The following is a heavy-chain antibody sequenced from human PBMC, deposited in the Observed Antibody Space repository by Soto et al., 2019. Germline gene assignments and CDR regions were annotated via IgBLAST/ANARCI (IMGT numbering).Heavy chain of an antibody. CDR1: GFTFSDHH. CDR2: ISPSGSPL. CDR3: ARGGGYYLDY. Sequence: SLRLSFTASGFTFSDHHMSWIRQAPGKGLEWVSYISPSGSPLYYADSVKVLFTISRDNAKHSLYLQRNSLRAEETAVYYCARGGGYYLDYWGQGTLVAVSS. J-gene: IGHJ4*02. V-gene: IGHV3-11*04. D-gene: IGHD3-16*01.